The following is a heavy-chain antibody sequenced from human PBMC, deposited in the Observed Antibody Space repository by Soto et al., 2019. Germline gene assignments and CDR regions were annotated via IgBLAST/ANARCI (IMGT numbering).Heavy chain of an antibody. V-gene: IGHV3-7*01. CDR1: GLMFSDYW. Sequence: GGSLRLSCAASGLMFSDYWMIWARQAPRKGLEWVASIKEDGSENFYVDSVKGRFTISRDNSKKSVYLQMNSLRAEDTAVYYCAIDGTGITKIRRNVYWGQGTLVTVST. J-gene: IGHJ4*02. D-gene: IGHD3-9*01. CDR2: IKEDGSEN. CDR3: AIDGTGITKIRRNVY.